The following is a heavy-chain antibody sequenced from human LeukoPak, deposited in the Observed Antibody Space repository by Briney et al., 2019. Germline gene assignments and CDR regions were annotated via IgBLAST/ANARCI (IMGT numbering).Heavy chain of an antibody. CDR2: IYYTGTT. CDR3: AQSLGSSNWIGNWFDP. Sequence: PSQTLSLTCPVSGRSISSSSHSWGWLRQAPGKGLEWTGRIYYTGTTYYNPSLKSRVTISVDTSKNQFSLKLNSVTAADTAVYYCAQSLGSSNWIGNWFDPWGQGTLVTVSS. V-gene: IGHV4-39*01. CDR1: GRSISSSSHS. D-gene: IGHD6-13*01. J-gene: IGHJ5*02.